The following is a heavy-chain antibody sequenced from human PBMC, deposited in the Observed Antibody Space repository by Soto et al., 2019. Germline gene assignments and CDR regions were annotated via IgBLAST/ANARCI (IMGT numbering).Heavy chain of an antibody. D-gene: IGHD2-21*02. V-gene: IGHV3-30*18. CDR3: AKDLGGVIVVVTGTAFDI. J-gene: IGHJ3*02. CDR2: ISYDGSNK. CDR1: GFTFSSYG. Sequence: GGSLRLSCAASGFTFSSYGMHWVRQAPGKGLEWVAVISYDGSNKYYADSVKGRFTISRDNSKNTLYLQMSSLRAEDTAVYYCAKDLGGVIVVVTGTAFDIWGQGTMVTVSS.